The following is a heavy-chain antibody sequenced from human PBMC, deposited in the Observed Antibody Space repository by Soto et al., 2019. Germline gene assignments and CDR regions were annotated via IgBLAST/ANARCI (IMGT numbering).Heavy chain of an antibody. V-gene: IGHV4-34*01. Sequence: PSATLSLTCAVYGGSFSGYYWRWLRQPPGKGLEWIGEINHSGSTNYNPSLKSRVTISVDTSKNQFSLKLSSVTAADTAVYYCARGLRSQIFGVVIISRSEDYFDYWGQGTLVTVSS. CDR1: GGSFSGYY. J-gene: IGHJ4*02. CDR2: INHSGST. CDR3: ARGLRSQIFGVVIISRSEDYFDY. D-gene: IGHD3-3*01.